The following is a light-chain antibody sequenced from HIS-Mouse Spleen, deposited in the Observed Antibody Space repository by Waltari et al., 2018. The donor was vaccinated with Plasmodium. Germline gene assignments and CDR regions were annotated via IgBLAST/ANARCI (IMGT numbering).Light chain of an antibody. J-gene: IGKJ1*01. CDR1: QSISSW. Sequence: DIQMTQSPSTLSASVGDSVTIHCRASQSISSWLAWYQQKPGKAPKLLIYKASSLESGGPSRFSGSGSGKEFTLTISSLQPDDFATYYCQQYNRYSWTFGQGTKVEIK. CDR2: KAS. V-gene: IGKV1-5*03. CDR3: QQYNRYSWT.